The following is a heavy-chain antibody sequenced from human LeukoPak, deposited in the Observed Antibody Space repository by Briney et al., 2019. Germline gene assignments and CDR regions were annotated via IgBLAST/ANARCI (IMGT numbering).Heavy chain of an antibody. CDR2: IQYSGST. Sequence: SETLSLTCTVSGDSVSGISFYWSWIRQPPGKGLQYIGYIQYSGSTNYNPSLKSRVTISVDTSKNQFSLKLNSVTAADTAVYYCARGGDYGDLRYFDYWGQGTLVTVSS. V-gene: IGHV4-61*01. J-gene: IGHJ4*02. CDR3: ARGGDYGDLRYFDY. D-gene: IGHD4-17*01. CDR1: GDSVSGISFY.